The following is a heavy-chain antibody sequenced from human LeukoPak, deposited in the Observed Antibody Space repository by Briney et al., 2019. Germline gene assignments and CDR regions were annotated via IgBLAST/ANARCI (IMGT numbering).Heavy chain of an antibody. D-gene: IGHD2-2*01. CDR2: ISPDGGAE. J-gene: IGHJ4*02. CDR3: SGRSGFSSIY. CDR1: GFTFNTHW. V-gene: IGHV3-7*01. Sequence: GGSLRLSCEASGFTFNTHWMNWVRHAPGKGLEWMANISPDGGAEVYVDSVKGRFTISRDNAKNSVYLQMNNVRAEDTGVYYCSGRSGFSSIYWGQGILVTASS.